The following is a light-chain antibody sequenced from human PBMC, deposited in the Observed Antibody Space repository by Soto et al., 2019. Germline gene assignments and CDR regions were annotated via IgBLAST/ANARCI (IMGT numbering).Light chain of an antibody. J-gene: IGKJ1*01. Sequence: TLMTQSRFALSVTPEDTATLSCRASQRVSSHLAWYQQRPGQAPRLLIKAASTRATGIPVRFSGSGSETEFTLTIRSLQSEDFGLYYCHQYNNWPWTSGQGTKVDI. CDR2: AAS. V-gene: IGKV3-15*01. CDR1: QRVSSH. CDR3: HQYNNWPWT.